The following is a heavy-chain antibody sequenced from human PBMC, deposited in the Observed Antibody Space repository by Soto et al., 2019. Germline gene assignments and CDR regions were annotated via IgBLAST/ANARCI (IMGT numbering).Heavy chain of an antibody. J-gene: IGHJ1*01. V-gene: IGHV3-48*03. CDR1: GFTFSSYE. D-gene: IGHD6-13*01. CDR2: ISSSGSTI. CDR3: ARDGSGSSWYHEYFQH. Sequence: EVQLVESGGGLVQPGGSLRLSCAASGFTFSSYEMNWVRQAPGKGLAWVSYISSSGSTIYYADSVKGRFTISRDNAKNSLYLQMNSLRAEDTAVYYCARDGSGSSWYHEYFQHWGQGTLVTVSS.